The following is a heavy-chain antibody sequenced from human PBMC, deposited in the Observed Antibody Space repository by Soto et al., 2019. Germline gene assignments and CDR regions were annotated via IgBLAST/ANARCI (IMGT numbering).Heavy chain of an antibody. J-gene: IGHJ4*02. D-gene: IGHD1-7*01. V-gene: IGHV4-59*01. CDR2: VYYSGST. Sequence: SETLSLTCIVSSGSISSSYWSWIRQPPGKGLEWIGYVYYSGSTNYNPSLKSRVTISVDPSKNQFSLKLSSVTAADTAVYYCARINWNYEDYWGQGTLVTVSS. CDR3: ARINWNYEDY. CDR1: SGSISSSY.